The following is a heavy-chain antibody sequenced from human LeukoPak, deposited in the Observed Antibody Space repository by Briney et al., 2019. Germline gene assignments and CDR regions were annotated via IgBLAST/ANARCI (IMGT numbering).Heavy chain of an antibody. D-gene: IGHD6-19*01. Sequence: PGGSLRLSCPASGFTFSDYSMSWVRQAPGKGLEWVSSISSSSDYIYYADSVKGRFTISRDNARNSLYLQMNSLRAEDTAVYYCARDSRVCSGWYGLSDYWGQGTLVTVSS. CDR1: GFTFSDYS. CDR2: ISSSSDYI. V-gene: IGHV3-21*01. J-gene: IGHJ4*02. CDR3: ARDSRVCSGWYGLSDY.